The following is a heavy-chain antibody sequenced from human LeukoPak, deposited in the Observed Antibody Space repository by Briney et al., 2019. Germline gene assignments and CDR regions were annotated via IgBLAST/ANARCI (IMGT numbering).Heavy chain of an antibody. CDR2: ISSSGTTI. D-gene: IGHD3-10*01. Sequence: GGSLRLSCAASGFTFGSYSMNWVRQAPGKGLEWVSYISSSGTTIYYADSVKGRFTISRDNGKNSLYLQMNSLRAEDTAVYYCAKPYYYGSGSYFNFDYWGQGTLVTVSS. CDR1: GFTFGSYS. CDR3: AKPYYYGSGSYFNFDY. J-gene: IGHJ4*02. V-gene: IGHV3-48*01.